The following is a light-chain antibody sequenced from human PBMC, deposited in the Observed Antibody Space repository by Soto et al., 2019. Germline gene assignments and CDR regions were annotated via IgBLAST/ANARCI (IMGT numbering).Light chain of an antibody. CDR1: RSDVGAYNY. CDR3: RSFASSNTWV. J-gene: IGLJ3*02. V-gene: IGLV2-8*01. Sequence: QSALTQPPSASGSPGQSVTISCTGTRSDVGAYNYVSWYQQHAGKAPKLVIYEVTKRPSGVPDRFSGSKSANTASLTVSGLQDEDEADYYCRSFASSNTWVFGGGTKLTVL. CDR2: EVT.